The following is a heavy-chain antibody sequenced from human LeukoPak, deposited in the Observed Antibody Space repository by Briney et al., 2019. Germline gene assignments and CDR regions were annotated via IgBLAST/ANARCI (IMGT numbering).Heavy chain of an antibody. CDR2: ISHSGTT. V-gene: IGHV4-38-2*01. CDR3: ARPTSGWFTDAFDI. CDR1: GYSISSGYY. J-gene: IGHJ3*02. Sequence: SETLSLTCAVSGYSISSGYYWGWTRLPPGKGLEWIGSISHSGTTYYNPSLKSRVTISLDTSKNQFSLKLSSVTAADTAVYYCARPTSGWFTDAFDIWGQGTMVTVSS. D-gene: IGHD6-19*01.